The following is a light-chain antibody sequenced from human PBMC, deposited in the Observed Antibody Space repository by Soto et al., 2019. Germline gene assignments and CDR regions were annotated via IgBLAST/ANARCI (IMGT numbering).Light chain of an antibody. CDR1: QGISNY. CDR2: AAS. J-gene: IGKJ1*01. V-gene: IGKV1-27*01. CDR3: QKYNSDPWT. Sequence: IHLTQSPSSLSASVGNIFTITCRASQGISNYLAWYQQKPGQVPKLLIYAASTLQSGVPSRFSGSGSGTDFTLTISSLQTEDVATYYCQKYNSDPWTFGQGTKVDIK.